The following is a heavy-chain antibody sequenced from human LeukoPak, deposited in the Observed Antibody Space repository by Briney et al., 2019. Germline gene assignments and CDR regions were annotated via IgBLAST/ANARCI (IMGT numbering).Heavy chain of an antibody. D-gene: IGHD3-22*01. CDR1: GFTFSTYN. J-gene: IGHJ1*01. V-gene: IGHV3-48*01. CDR3: AKDSVPYDSSGYTYFQH. Sequence: GGSLRLSCAASGFTFSTYNMDWVREAPGKGLEWISYISTSSATIYYADSVKGRFTISRDNSKNTLYLQMNSLRAEDTAVYYCAKDSVPYDSSGYTYFQHWGQGTLVTVSS. CDR2: ISTSSATI.